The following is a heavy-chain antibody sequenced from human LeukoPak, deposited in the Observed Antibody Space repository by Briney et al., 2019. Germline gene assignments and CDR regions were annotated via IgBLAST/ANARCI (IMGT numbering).Heavy chain of an antibody. J-gene: IGHJ4*02. CDR3: ARHYPYGSGSYSPFYFDY. D-gene: IGHD3-10*01. Sequence: ASETLSLTCTVSGDSISSYYWSWTRQPPGKGLEWIGYIYYSGSTNYNPSLKSRVTISVDTSKNQFSLKLSSVTAADTGVYYCARHYPYGSGSYSPFYFDYWAREPWSPSPQ. CDR1: GDSISSYY. V-gene: IGHV4-59*08. CDR2: IYYSGST.